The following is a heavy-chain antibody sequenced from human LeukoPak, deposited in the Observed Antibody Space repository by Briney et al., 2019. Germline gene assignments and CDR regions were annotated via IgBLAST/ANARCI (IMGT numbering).Heavy chain of an antibody. CDR2: IYHSGST. CDR1: GYSISSGYY. CDR3: ARVGNEIAVAGIY. J-gene: IGHJ4*02. V-gene: IGHV4-38-2*01. Sequence: SETLSLTCAVSGYSISSGYYWGWIRQPPGKGLEWIGSIYHSGSTYYNPSLKSRVTISVDTSKNQFSLKLSSVTAADTAVYYCARVGNEIAVAGIYWGQGTLVTVSS. D-gene: IGHD6-13*01.